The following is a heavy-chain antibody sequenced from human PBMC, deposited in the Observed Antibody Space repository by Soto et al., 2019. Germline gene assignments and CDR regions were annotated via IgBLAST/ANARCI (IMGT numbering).Heavy chain of an antibody. D-gene: IGHD4-17*01. CDR1: GYLFNNYG. Sequence: QVQLVQSGPEVQKPGASVKVSCKASGYLFNNYGSSWVRQAPGQGLEWMGWIYSKEGRINFAQKFQGRATLTTDTSTSTAYVELRSLRFDDSAVYFCARDIDYDIDYWGQGTLVTVSS. CDR3: ARDIDYDIDY. V-gene: IGHV1-18*01. CDR2: IYSKEGRI. J-gene: IGHJ4*02.